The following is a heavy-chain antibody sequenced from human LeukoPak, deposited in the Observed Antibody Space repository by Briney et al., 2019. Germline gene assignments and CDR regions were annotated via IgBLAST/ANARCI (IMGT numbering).Heavy chain of an antibody. CDR1: GFTFSTYA. J-gene: IGHJ4*02. CDR3: AKTPGRVDY. Sequence: PGGSLRLSCAASGFTFSTYAVNWVRQAPGKGLEWVSAITGSGGATYYADSVKGRFTISRDNSKNTLYLQMSSLRADDTAVYYCAKTPGRVDYWGQGTLVTVSS. CDR2: ITGSGGAT. V-gene: IGHV3-23*01.